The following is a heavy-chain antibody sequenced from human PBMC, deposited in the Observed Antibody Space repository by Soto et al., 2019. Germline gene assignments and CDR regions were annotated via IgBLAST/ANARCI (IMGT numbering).Heavy chain of an antibody. CDR2: ISAYNGDT. J-gene: IGHJ4*02. CDR1: GYTFTSYG. D-gene: IGHD5-12*01. V-gene: IGHV1-18*01. Sequence: QVQLVQSGAEVKKPGASVKVSCKASGYTFTSYGISWVRQAPGQGLEWMGWISAYNGDTNYAQKLQGRVTMTTDTSTSTAYMELRSLRSDDTAVYFCARDVSSRWLQLKGFDYWGQGTLVTVSS. CDR3: ARDVSSRWLQLKGFDY.